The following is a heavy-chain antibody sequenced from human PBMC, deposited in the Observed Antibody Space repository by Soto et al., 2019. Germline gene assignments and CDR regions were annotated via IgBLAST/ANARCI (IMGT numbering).Heavy chain of an antibody. V-gene: IGHV1-2*04. CDR3: ATLSDGDDGDY. CDR2: INPNSGGT. D-gene: IGHD3-10*01. Sequence: ASVKVSCKASGYTFTGYYMHWVRQAPGQGLEWMGWINPNSGGTNYAQKFQGWVTMTRDTSISTAYMQLSRLRSDDTAVYYCATLSDGDDGDYWGQGTLVTVSS. CDR1: GYTFTGYY. J-gene: IGHJ4*02.